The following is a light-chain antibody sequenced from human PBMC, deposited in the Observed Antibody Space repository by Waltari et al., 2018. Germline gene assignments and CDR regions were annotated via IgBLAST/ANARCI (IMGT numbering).Light chain of an antibody. Sequence: EIVLTQSPGILSLSPGERATLSCRASQSVSRTLAWYQQRPGQAPRPLIYGASSRATGSPDRFRGGGSGTDVSLTISRLEPEDFAVYYCQHYVRLPATFGQGTKVEIK. J-gene: IGKJ1*01. V-gene: IGKV3-20*01. CDR1: QSVSRT. CDR2: GAS. CDR3: QHYVRLPAT.